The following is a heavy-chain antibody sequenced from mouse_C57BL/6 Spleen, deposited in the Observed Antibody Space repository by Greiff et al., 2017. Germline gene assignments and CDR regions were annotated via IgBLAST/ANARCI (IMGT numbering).Heavy chain of an antibody. CDR3: ARDGTGDY. J-gene: IGHJ2*01. Sequence: VQLQQSGPELVKPGASVKISCKASGYSFTGYYMNWVKQSPEKSLECIGEINPSTGGTTYNQKFKAKATLTVDKSSSTAYMQLKSLTSEDSAVYYCARDGTGDYWGQGTTLTVSS. CDR1: GYSFTGYY. CDR2: INPSTGGT. D-gene: IGHD4-1*01. V-gene: IGHV1-42*01.